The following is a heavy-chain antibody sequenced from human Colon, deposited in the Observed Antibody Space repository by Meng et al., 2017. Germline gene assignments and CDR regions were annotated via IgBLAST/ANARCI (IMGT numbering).Heavy chain of an antibody. CDR3: ARSTPLVAGGFDS. CDR1: GYSIRSGGSS. CDR2: IYQSGRS. V-gene: IGHV4-30-2*01. D-gene: IGHD5-18*01. Sequence: LQLRESGSRLVKPSQTLSLTCALSGYSIRSGGSSWTLIRQTLGKGLEWIGYIYQSGRSNYNPSLKSRLSIFLDESRSQFSLNLTSVTDADTAVYYCARSTPLVAGGFDSWGQGTLVTVSS. J-gene: IGHJ4*02.